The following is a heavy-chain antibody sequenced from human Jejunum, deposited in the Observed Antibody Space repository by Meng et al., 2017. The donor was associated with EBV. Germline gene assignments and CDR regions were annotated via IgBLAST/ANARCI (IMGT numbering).Heavy chain of an antibody. D-gene: IGHD5-12*01. J-gene: IGHJ4*02. CDR1: GCSVNSGNCY. CDR3: AGLRYSGYDRAFDY. CDR2: IYYSGST. Sequence: QVRGAAPGLVNPAATRSLPGTVAGCSVNSGNCYWSWIRQPPGKGLEWIGYIYYSGSTNYIPSLKSRVTISLDTSKNQFSLKLSSVTAADTAVYYCAGLRYSGYDRAFDYWGQGALVTVSS. V-gene: IGHV4-61*01.